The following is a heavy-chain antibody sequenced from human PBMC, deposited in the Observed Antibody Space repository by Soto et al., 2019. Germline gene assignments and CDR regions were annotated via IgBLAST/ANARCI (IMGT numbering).Heavy chain of an antibody. D-gene: IGHD3-22*01. CDR3: AKDSRRSGFNWYDH. J-gene: IGHJ5*02. CDR2: ISGSGDST. Sequence: PGGSLRLSCVTSGFTFSSYAMGWVRQAPGKGLEWVSGISGSGDSTYYADSVRGRFTISRDSSKNTLYLQMNSLRAEDTAVYYCAKDSRRSGFNWYDHWGQGTLVTVSS. V-gene: IGHV3-23*01. CDR1: GFTFSSYA.